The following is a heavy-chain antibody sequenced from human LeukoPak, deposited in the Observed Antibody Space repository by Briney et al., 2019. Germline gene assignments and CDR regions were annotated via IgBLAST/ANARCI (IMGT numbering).Heavy chain of an antibody. D-gene: IGHD1-26*01. J-gene: IGHJ3*02. Sequence: SETLSLTCTVSGYSISNGYYWGWIRQPPGKGLEWVGSISHRGSTNYNPSLKSRVTISVDTSKNQFSLKLSSVTAADTAVYYCARRWELLGFFDIWGQGTMVTVSS. CDR2: ISHRGST. CDR1: GYSISNGYY. V-gene: IGHV4-38-2*02. CDR3: ARRWELLGFFDI.